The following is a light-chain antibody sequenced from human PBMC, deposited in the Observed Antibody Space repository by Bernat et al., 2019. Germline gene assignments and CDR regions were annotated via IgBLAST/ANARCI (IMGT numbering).Light chain of an antibody. CDR2: AAS. CDR1: QNIGNY. CDR3: QQSYSTLSLIS. Sequence: DIQMTQSPSSLSASVGDRVTITCRASQNIGNYFNWYRQKPGRAPTLLIYAASTLQSGVPSRFSGSGSGTDFTLTISGLQPEDFATYYCQQSYSTLSLISFGPGTKVDF. J-gene: IGKJ3*01. V-gene: IGKV1-39*01.